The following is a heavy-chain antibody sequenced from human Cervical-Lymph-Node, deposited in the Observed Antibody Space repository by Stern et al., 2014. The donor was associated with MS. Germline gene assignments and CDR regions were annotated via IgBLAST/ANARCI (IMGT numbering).Heavy chain of an antibody. D-gene: IGHD3-10*01. CDR2: VSYDGSQT. J-gene: IGHJ4*02. CDR1: GFTFSTYA. CDR3: ARGGRGVGLEY. V-gene: IGHV3-30-3*01. Sequence: VQLVESGGGVVQPGRSLSLSCVASGFTFSTYAMHWVRQAPGKGLEWVALVSYDGSQTNSADSVKARFTISRDNSKNTLYLHMNSLRDEDTAVCFCARGGRGVGLEYWGQGALVTVSS.